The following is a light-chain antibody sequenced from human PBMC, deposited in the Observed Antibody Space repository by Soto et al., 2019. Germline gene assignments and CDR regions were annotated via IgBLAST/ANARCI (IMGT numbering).Light chain of an antibody. CDR2: GAS. CDR3: QQYGNSPIT. V-gene: IGKV3-20*01. J-gene: IGKJ5*01. CDR1: QSVSSN. Sequence: TQSPSTLSVSPRERATLSCRASQSVSSNLAWYQQKPGQAPRLLISGASSRATGIPDRFSGSGSGTDFTLTVSRLEPEDFALYYCQQYGNSPITFGQVTRLEVK.